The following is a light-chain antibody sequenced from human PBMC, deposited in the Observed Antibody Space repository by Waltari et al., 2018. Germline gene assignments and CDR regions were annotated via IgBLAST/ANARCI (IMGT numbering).Light chain of an antibody. Sequence: QSALTHPASVSGSLGQSLTISCTGTHSDIGSYDYVLWYQQHPGKAPKLILFDVSHRPSGISNRFSGSKSGDTASLTISGLQPEDEADYYCSSYSYITTLQIFGTGTRLTV. CDR1: HSDIGSYDY. CDR3: SSYSYITTLQI. CDR2: DVS. J-gene: IGLJ1*01. V-gene: IGLV2-14*01.